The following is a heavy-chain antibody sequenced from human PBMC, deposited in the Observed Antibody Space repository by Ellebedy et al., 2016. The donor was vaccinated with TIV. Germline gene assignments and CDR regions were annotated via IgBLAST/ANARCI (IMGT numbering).Heavy chain of an antibody. CDR3: ARDLAHTDMLYFDY. Sequence: ASVKVSCRASGYTFTSYAMHWVRQAPGQRLEWMEWINAGNGNTKYSQKFQGRVTITRDTSASTAYMELSSLRSEDTAVYYCARDLAHTDMLYFDYWGQGTLVTVSS. D-gene: IGHD5-18*01. CDR1: GYTFTSYA. J-gene: IGHJ4*02. V-gene: IGHV1-3*01. CDR2: INAGNGNT.